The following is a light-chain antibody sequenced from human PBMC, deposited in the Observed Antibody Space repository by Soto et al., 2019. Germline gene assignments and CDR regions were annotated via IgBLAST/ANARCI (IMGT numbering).Light chain of an antibody. CDR1: SSNIGSNF. Sequence: QSVLTQPPSASGTPGQRVTFSCSGSSSNIGSNFVYWYQQLPGTAPKLLIYRNEQRPSGVPDRFSGSKSGTSASLAIRGLRSEDGADYYCAAWDDSLSVYVVGTGTKLTVL. V-gene: IGLV1-47*01. CDR3: AAWDDSLSVYV. J-gene: IGLJ1*01. CDR2: RNE.